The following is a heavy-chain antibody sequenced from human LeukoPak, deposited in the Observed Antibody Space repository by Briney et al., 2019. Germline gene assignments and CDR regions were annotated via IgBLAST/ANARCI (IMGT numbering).Heavy chain of an antibody. CDR2: ISSSSSYI. CDR1: GFTFSSYT. J-gene: IGHJ4*02. D-gene: IGHD6-6*01. CDR3: ARGGRGIAARDFDY. Sequence: GGSLRLSCAGSGFTFSSYTMNWVRQAPGKGLEWVSSISSSSSYIYYADSVKGRFTISRDNAKNSLYLQMNSLRAEDTAVYYCARGGRGIAARDFDYWGQGTLVTVSS. V-gene: IGHV3-21*01.